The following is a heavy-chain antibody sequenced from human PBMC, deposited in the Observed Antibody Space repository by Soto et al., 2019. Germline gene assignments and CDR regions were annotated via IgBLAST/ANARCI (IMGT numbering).Heavy chain of an antibody. D-gene: IGHD6-19*01. J-gene: IGHJ5*02. Sequence: PSETLSLTCTVSGDSITSDYCSWIRQPAGKGLEWLGRIYFSGSFNYNPSLKGRVTMSIDRSKNQVSLNLRSVTAADTAVYYCASGHSSGWPTNWFDPWGQGTLVTVSS. V-gene: IGHV4-4*07. CDR2: IYFSGSF. CDR1: GDSITSDY. CDR3: ASGHSSGWPTNWFDP.